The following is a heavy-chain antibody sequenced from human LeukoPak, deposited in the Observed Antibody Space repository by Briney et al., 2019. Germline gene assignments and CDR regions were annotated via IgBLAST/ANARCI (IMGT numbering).Heavy chain of an antibody. Sequence: SETLSLTCAVYGGSFSGYYWSWIRQPPGKGLEWIGEINHSGSTNYNPSLKSRVTISVDTSKNQFSLKLSSVAAADPAVYYCARSHRNWFDPWGQGTLVTVSS. J-gene: IGHJ5*02. CDR3: ARSHRNWFDP. V-gene: IGHV4-34*01. CDR2: INHSGST. CDR1: GGSFSGYY.